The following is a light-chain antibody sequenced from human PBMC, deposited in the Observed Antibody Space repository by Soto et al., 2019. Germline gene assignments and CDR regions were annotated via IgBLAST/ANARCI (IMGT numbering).Light chain of an antibody. CDR2: GTS. Sequence: EIVLTQSPGTLSLARGERATLSCRASQSVSSSYLAWYQQKPGQAPRLLIYGTSSRATAIPDRFSGSGSGTDFTLTISRLEPEDFAMYYCQQYGSSSWTFGQGTKV. V-gene: IGKV3-20*01. CDR3: QQYGSSSWT. CDR1: QSVSSSY. J-gene: IGKJ1*01.